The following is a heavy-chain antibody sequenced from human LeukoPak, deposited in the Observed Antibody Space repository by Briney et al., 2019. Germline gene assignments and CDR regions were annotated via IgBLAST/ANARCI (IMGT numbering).Heavy chain of an antibody. V-gene: IGHV3-30*04. Sequence: GGSLRLSCAASGLTFRSSAMHWVRQAPGKGLQWVALLSYDGSTEYHADSVKGRFTISRDTSKNTLYLQMNSLRAEDTAVYYCARALWVGGSFDYWGQGTRVTVSS. D-gene: IGHD3-10*01. CDR1: GLTFRSSA. J-gene: IGHJ4*02. CDR3: ARALWVGGSFDY. CDR2: LSYDGSTE.